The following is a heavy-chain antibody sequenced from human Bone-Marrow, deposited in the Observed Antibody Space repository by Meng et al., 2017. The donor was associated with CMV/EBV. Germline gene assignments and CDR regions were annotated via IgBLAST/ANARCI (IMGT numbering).Heavy chain of an antibody. CDR3: ARDRGGYCSSTSCHDYYYGMDV. CDR2: ISAYNGNT. V-gene: IGHV1-18*01. CDR1: GYTFTSYG. D-gene: IGHD2-2*03. J-gene: IGHJ6*02. Sequence: ASVKVSCKASGYTFTSYGISWVRQAPGQGLEWMGWISAYNGNTNYAQKLQGRVTMTTDASTSTAYMELRSLRSDDTAVYYCARDRGGYCSSTSCHDYYYGMDVWGQGTTVTVSS.